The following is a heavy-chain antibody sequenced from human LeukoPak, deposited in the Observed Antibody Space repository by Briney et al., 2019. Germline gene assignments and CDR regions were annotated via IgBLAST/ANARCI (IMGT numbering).Heavy chain of an antibody. J-gene: IGHJ4*02. CDR1: GFTFSSYA. V-gene: IGHV3-23*01. D-gene: IGHD3-9*01. Sequence: GGSLRLSCAASGFTFSSYAMSWVRQAPGKGLEWVSAISGSGGSTYYADSVKGRFTISRDNSKNTLYLQMNSLRAEDTAVYYCAKGPFYDILTGSTFDYWGQGTLVTVSS. CDR3: AKGPFYDILTGSTFDY. CDR2: ISGSGGST.